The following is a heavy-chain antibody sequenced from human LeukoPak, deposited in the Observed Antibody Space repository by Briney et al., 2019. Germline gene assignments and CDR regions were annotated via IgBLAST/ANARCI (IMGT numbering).Heavy chain of an antibody. J-gene: IGHJ3*02. V-gene: IGHV1-46*01. CDR1: GYTFTSYY. CDR2: INPSGGST. CDR3: ARGLLRYLSFGAFDI. D-gene: IGHD3-9*01. Sequence: GASVEVSCKASGYTFTSYYMHWVRQAPGQGLEWMGIINPSGGSTSYAQKFQGRVTMTRDTSTSTVYMELSSLRSEDTAVYYCARGLLRYLSFGAFDIWGQGTMVTVSS.